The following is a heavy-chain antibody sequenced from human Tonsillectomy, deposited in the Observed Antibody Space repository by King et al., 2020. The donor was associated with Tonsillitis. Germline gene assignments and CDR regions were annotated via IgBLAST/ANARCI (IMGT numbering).Heavy chain of an antibody. CDR1: GYRFGFYY. Sequence: VQLVQSGAGEKKPGASVKVSCRASGYRFGFYYMHWVRQAPGQGLEWMGMINPNDGSTTFAQKFQGRGTMTRDTSTSTFSLELSSLRSDDTAVYYCARDHFGSGTYPDYWGQGTLVTVSS. CDR2: INPNDGST. CDR3: ARDHFGSGTYPDY. D-gene: IGHD3-10*01. J-gene: IGHJ4*02. V-gene: IGHV1-46*01.